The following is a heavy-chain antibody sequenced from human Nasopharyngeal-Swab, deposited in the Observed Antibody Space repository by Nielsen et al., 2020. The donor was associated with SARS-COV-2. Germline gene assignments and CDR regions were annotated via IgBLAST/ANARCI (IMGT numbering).Heavy chain of an antibody. J-gene: IGHJ4*02. Sequence: WIRQPPGKGLEWIGYIYYSGSTNYNPSLKSRVTMSVDTSKNQFSLKLSSVTAADTAVYYCARANTLRITIFRVVSYFDYWGQGTLVTVSS. CDR3: ARANTLRITIFRVVSYFDY. V-gene: IGHV4-59*01. D-gene: IGHD3-3*01. CDR2: IYYSGST.